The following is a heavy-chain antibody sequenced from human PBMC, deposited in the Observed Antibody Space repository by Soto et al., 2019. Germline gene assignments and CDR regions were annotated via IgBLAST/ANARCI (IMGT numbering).Heavy chain of an antibody. D-gene: IGHD1-7*01. CDR1: GGSISGGDYY. CDR2: IFDSGST. V-gene: IGHV4-30-4*08. Sequence: PSETLSLTCVVSGGSISGGDYYWSWIRQPPGKGLEYIGYIFDSGSTYYNPSLKSRLTLSVDTSKNQFSLKLSSVTAADTAVYYCARDNPYGGTKNDAFDIWGQGTMVTVSS. CDR3: ARDNPYGGTKNDAFDI. J-gene: IGHJ3*02.